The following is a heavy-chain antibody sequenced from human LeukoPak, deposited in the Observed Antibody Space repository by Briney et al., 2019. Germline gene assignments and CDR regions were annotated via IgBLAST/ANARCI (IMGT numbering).Heavy chain of an antibody. CDR3: AKAGVYDFWSGYQRNAFDY. Sequence: GGSLRLSCAASGFTFSSYAMSWVRQAPGKGLEWVSAISGSGGSTYYADSVKGRFTIPRDNSKNTLYLQMNSLRAEDTAVYYCAKAGVYDFWSGYQRNAFDYWGQGTLVTVSS. CDR1: GFTFSSYA. J-gene: IGHJ4*02. CDR2: ISGSGGST. D-gene: IGHD3-3*01. V-gene: IGHV3-23*01.